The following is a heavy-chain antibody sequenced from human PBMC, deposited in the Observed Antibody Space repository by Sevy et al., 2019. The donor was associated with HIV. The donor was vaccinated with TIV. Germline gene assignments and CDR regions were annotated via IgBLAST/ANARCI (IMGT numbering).Heavy chain of an antibody. CDR1: GGSISSYY. V-gene: IGHV4-59*01. CDR3: ARVAHRRELLFPYYFDY. J-gene: IGHJ4*02. Sequence: SETLSLTCTVSGGSISSYYWSWIRQPPGKGLEWIGYIYYSGSTNYNPSLKSRVTISVDTSKNQFSLKLSSVTAADTAVYYCARVAHRRELLFPYYFDYWGQGTLVTVSS. CDR2: IYYSGST. D-gene: IGHD1-26*01.